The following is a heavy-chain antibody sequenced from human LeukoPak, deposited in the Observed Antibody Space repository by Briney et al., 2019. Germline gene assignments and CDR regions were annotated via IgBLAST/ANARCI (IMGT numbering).Heavy chain of an antibody. V-gene: IGHV3-30-3*01. CDR1: GFTFSSYT. Sequence: GGSLRLSCAASGFTFSSYTIHWVRQAPGKGLEWVAVTSSDLNVKLYADSVKGRFTISRDNSRSTLYLQMNSLRPEDTAIYYCAREGYYGSGSPPSLYFDYWGQGTLVTVSS. CDR2: TSSDLNVK. J-gene: IGHJ4*02. CDR3: AREGYYGSGSPPSLYFDY. D-gene: IGHD3-10*01.